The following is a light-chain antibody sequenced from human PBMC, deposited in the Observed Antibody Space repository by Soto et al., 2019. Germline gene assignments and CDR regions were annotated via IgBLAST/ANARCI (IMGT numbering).Light chain of an antibody. CDR2: AAS. V-gene: IGKV1-12*01. J-gene: IGKJ4*01. Sequence: DVQMTHSPSSVSASVGDRVTITCRASQDISSWLAWYQQKPGKAPKILIYAASSLQSVVPSRFSGSASGADFHLPIRSLQAAAFAAYFCQQANSVPRITFGGGTRVEVK. CDR1: QDISSW. CDR3: QQANSVPRIT.